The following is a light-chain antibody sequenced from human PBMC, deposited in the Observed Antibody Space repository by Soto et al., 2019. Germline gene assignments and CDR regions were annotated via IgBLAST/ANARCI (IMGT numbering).Light chain of an antibody. J-gene: IGKJ1*01. CDR2: GVS. Sequence: EIVMTHSPAALSVSPGERATLSCRASQNVDSKLAWYQHKPGQDPRLLNYGVSTRVTGIPIRFCASGSGTEFTFIINSLQSEDFAVYYCQQYNSWVQTFGQGTKV. CDR3: QQYNSWVQT. CDR1: QNVDSK. V-gene: IGKV3-15*01.